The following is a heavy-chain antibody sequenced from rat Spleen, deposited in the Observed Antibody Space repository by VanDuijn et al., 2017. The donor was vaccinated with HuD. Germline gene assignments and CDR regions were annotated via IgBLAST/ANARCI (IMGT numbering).Heavy chain of an antibody. CDR3: ARPSYGYPFAY. Sequence: EVQLVESDGGLVQPGGSLKLSCAASGFTFSDYYMAWVRQAPKKGLEWVATISYDDSGTYYRDSVKGRFTISRDNAKSTLYLQMDSLRSEDTATYYCARPSYGYPFAYWGQGTLVTVSS. CDR2: ISYDDSGT. CDR1: GFTFSDYY. D-gene: IGHD1-7*01. V-gene: IGHV5-7*01. J-gene: IGHJ3*01.